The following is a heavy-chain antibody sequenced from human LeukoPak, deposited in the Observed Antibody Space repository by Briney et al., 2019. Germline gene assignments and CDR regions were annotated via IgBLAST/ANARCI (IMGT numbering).Heavy chain of an antibody. CDR1: GGSISSYY. J-gene: IGHJ4*02. CDR2: IYYSGST. CDR3: ARVDGDYRIDY. Sequence: SETLSLTYTVSGGSISSYYWSWIRQPPGKGLEWIGYIYYSGSTNYNPSLKSRVTISVDTSKNQFSLKLSSVTAADTAVYYCARVDGDYRIDYWGQGTLVTVSS. V-gene: IGHV4-59*01. D-gene: IGHD4-17*01.